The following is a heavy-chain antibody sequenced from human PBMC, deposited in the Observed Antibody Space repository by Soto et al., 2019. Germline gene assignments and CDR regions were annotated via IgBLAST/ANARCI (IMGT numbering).Heavy chain of an antibody. CDR2: INSDGSGT. Sequence: GGSLRLSCAASGFTFSSYWMHWVRQAPGKGLVWVSRINSDGSGTSYADSVKGRFTISRDNAKNTLYLQMNSLRAEDTAVYYCARVTDCSSTSCYLETFDYWGQGTLVTVSS. CDR3: ARVTDCSSTSCYLETFDY. J-gene: IGHJ4*02. D-gene: IGHD2-2*01. CDR1: GFTFSSYW. V-gene: IGHV3-74*01.